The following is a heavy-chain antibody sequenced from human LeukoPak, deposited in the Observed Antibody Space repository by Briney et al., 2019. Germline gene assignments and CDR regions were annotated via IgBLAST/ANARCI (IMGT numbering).Heavy chain of an antibody. D-gene: IGHD6-19*01. Sequence: SETLSLTCSASGGSINTRSYFWSWIRQPPGKGLEWIGEINHSGSTNYNPSLKSRVTISVDTSKNQFSLKLSSVTAADTAVYYCARRGFIAVATYWRSHWFDPWGQGTLVTVSS. V-gene: IGHV4-39*07. J-gene: IGHJ5*02. CDR2: INHSGST. CDR1: GGSINTRSYF. CDR3: ARRGFIAVATYWRSHWFDP.